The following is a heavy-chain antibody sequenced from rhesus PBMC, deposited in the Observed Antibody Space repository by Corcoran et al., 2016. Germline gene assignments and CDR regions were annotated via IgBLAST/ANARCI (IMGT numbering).Heavy chain of an antibody. D-gene: IGHD1-20*01. CDR3: ARMLAATKNSLDV. Sequence: QVQLQESGPGLVKPSETLALTCAVSGASMTTHYWTWIRLPPGKGLEWIGYIYGNSGRPSYTPSHESRVTSFTDTSKSQFSLNLNAVTAADTAIYYCARMLAATKNSLDVWGRGVLVTVSS. CDR2: IYGNSGRP. CDR1: GASMTTHY. J-gene: IGHJ5-2*02. V-gene: IGHV4-147*01.